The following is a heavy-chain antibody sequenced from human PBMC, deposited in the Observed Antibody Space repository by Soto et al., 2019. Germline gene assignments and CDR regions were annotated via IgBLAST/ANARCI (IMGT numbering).Heavy chain of an antibody. V-gene: IGHV4-61*01. J-gene: IGHJ6*02. CDR2: IYSSGST. D-gene: IGHD2-2*02. CDR1: GGSVSSDTHY. Sequence: SETLSLTCTVSGGSVSSDTHYWSWIRQPPGKRLEWIGFIYSSGSTNYNPSLKSRVTMSVDTSKNQFSLKLRSVIAADTAVYHCARFVRSCSGTTCYTRADGWGQGTTVTVSS. CDR3: ARFVRSCSGTTCYTRADG.